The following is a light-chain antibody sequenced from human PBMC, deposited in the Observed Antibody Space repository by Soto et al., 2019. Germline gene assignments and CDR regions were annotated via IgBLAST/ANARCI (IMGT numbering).Light chain of an antibody. V-gene: IGKV1-5*01. CDR2: DAS. CDR3: QQYNCDGT. Sequence: DIQMTQSPSTLSASVGDRVTITCRASQSISSWLAWYQQKPGKAPKLLIYDASSLESGVPARFSGSGSGTEFTLTIIIQEPDVDATYYYQQYNCDGTFGQGTKVEIK. J-gene: IGKJ1*01. CDR1: QSISSW.